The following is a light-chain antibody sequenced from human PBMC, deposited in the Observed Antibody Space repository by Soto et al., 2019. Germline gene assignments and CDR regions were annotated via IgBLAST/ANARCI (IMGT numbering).Light chain of an antibody. CDR2: GNS. Sequence: QSVLTQPPSVSGAPGQRVTISCTGSSSNIGACYDVHWYQQLPGKAPKLLIYGNSNRPSGVPDRFSGSKSGTSASLAITGLQAEDEADYYCQSYDSSLSGAVFGGGTQLTVL. CDR1: SSNIGACYD. V-gene: IGLV1-40*01. J-gene: IGLJ7*01. CDR3: QSYDSSLSGAV.